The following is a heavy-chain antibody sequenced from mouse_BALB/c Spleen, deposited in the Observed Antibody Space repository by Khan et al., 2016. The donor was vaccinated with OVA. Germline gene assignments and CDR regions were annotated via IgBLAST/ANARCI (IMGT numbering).Heavy chain of an antibody. CDR2: IWSDGST. J-gene: IGHJ4*01. D-gene: IGHD2-10*01. V-gene: IGHV2-6-1*01. CDR1: GFSLTGYG. Sequence: QVQLKQSGPGPVAPSQSLSITCTVSGFSLTGYGVNWVRQPPGKGLEWLVVIWSDGSTTYNSALKSRLTISKDNSKSHVFLKMNSLQSEDTAVYVCARQPYYHYNIMDYWGQGTSVTVSS. CDR3: ARQPYYHYNIMDY.